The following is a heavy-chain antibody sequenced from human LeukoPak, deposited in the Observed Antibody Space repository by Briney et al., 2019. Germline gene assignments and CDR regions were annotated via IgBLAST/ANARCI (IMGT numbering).Heavy chain of an antibody. Sequence: SETLSLTCTVSGGSISSGGYYWSWIRQHPGKGLEWLGYIYYSGSTYYNPSLKSRVTISVDTSKNQFSLKLSSGTAADTAVYYCAREKRYCSGGSCYFMLDYWGQGTLVTVSS. V-gene: IGHV4-31*03. CDR2: IYYSGST. CDR3: AREKRYCSGGSCYFMLDY. CDR1: GGSISSGGYY. J-gene: IGHJ4*02. D-gene: IGHD2-15*01.